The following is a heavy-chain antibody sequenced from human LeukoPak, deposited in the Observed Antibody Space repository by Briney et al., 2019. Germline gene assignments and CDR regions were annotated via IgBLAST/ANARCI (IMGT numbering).Heavy chain of an antibody. D-gene: IGHD3-10*01. CDR3: AREAMVRGVPYYYYGMDV. Sequence: PSETLSLTCTVSGGSISSYYWSWIRQPPGKGLEWIGYIYTSGSINYNPSLKGRVTMSVDTSKYQFSLKLSSVTAADTAVYYCAREAMVRGVPYYYYGMDVWGQGTTVTVSS. V-gene: IGHV4-4*09. J-gene: IGHJ6*02. CDR2: IYTSGSI. CDR1: GGSISSYY.